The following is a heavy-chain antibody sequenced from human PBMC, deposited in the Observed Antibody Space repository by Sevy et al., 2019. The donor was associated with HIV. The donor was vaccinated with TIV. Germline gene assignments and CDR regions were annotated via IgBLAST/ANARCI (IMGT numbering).Heavy chain of an antibody. V-gene: IGHV3-23*01. D-gene: IGHD4-17*01. Sequence: GGSLRLSCAASGFTFSSYAMSWVRQAPGKGLEWVSAISGSSGSTYYADSVKGRFTISRDNSKNTLYLQMNSLRDKDKAVDYCAYDPPQTDYDEAFDIWGQGTMVTVSS. CDR2: ISGSSGST. CDR3: AYDPPQTDYDEAFDI. CDR1: GFTFSSYA. J-gene: IGHJ3*02.